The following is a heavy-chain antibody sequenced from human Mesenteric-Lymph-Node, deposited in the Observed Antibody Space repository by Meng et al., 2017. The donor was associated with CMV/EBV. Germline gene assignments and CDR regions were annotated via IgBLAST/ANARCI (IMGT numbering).Heavy chain of an antibody. CDR1: GFTFSSYS. V-gene: IGHV3-21*01. D-gene: IGHD3-10*01. J-gene: IGHJ6*02. CDR2: ISSSSSYI. CDR3: AKAMVRGVNGHYYYGMDV. Sequence: GGSLRLSCAASGFTFSSYSMNWVRQAPGKGLEWVSSISSSSSYIYYADSVKGRFTISRDNAKNTLYLQMNSLRAEDTAVYYCAKAMVRGVNGHYYYGMDVWGQGTTVTVSS.